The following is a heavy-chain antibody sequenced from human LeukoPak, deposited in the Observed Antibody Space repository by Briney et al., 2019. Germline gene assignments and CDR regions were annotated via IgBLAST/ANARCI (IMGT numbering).Heavy chain of an antibody. Sequence: GGSLRLSCEVSGFTFSSNAMHWVPQAPDEGLEWVAVISYDGSNKNFADSVQGRFTVSRDTSKHTLYLHMNSLRSDDTAMYYCATGGQFDFSSGYHIDNWGQGTLVTVSS. CDR3: ATGGQFDFSSGYHIDN. J-gene: IGHJ4*02. V-gene: IGHV3-30*04. D-gene: IGHD3-3*01. CDR2: ISYDGSNK. CDR1: GFTFSSNA.